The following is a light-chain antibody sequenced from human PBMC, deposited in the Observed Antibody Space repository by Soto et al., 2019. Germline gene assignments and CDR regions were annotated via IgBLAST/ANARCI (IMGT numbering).Light chain of an antibody. CDR3: QQRSNWPPIT. Sequence: PGERATLTCRASQSVSSFLAWYQQKPGQAPRLLIYGASIRATGIPARFSGSGSGTDFTLTISSLEPEDFAVYYCQQRSNWPPITFGQGTRLENK. V-gene: IGKV3-11*01. CDR2: GAS. J-gene: IGKJ5*01. CDR1: QSVSSF.